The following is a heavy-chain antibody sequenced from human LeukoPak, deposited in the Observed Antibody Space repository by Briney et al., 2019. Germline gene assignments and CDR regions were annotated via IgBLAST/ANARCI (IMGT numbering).Heavy chain of an antibody. CDR2: IKQDGSEK. CDR1: GFTFSSYW. D-gene: IGHD6-6*01. CDR3: ARVRPRDYYYYYMDV. J-gene: IGHJ6*03. Sequence: GGSPRLSCAASGFTFSSYWMSWVRQAPGRGLEWVANIKQDGSEKYYVDSVKGRFTISRDNAKNSLYLQMNSLRAEDTAVYYCARVRPRDYYYYYMDVWGKGTTVTVSS. V-gene: IGHV3-7*01.